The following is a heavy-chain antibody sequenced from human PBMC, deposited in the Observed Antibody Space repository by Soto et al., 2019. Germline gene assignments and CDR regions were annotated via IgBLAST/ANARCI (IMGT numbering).Heavy chain of an antibody. CDR3: ARLVRVKGYSYGYGLYPV. J-gene: IGHJ6*02. CDR2: INHSGST. CDR1: GGSFSGYY. V-gene: IGHV4-34*01. D-gene: IGHD5-18*01. Sequence: SETVSLTCAVHGGSFSGYYWSWIRQPPGKGLEWIGEINHSGSTNYNPSLKSRVTISVDTSKNQFSLKLSSVTAADTAVYYCARLVRVKGYSYGYGLYPVWGQGTTVTVSS.